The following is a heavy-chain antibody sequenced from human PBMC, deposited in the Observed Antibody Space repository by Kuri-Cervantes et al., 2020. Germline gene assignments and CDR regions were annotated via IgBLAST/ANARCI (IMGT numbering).Heavy chain of an antibody. CDR1: RYSFTSYW. D-gene: IGHD2-2*01. CDR2: IYPSDSDT. Sequence: KVSCKGSRYSFTSYWIVWVRQVPGKGLEWMGIIYPSDSDTKYYPSFQGQVTISANRSINTAYLQWNSLKASDTAMYYCVSGYCTSTTCYELDVWGKGTPVTVSS. V-gene: IGHV5-51*01. J-gene: IGHJ6*04. CDR3: VSGYCTSTTCYELDV.